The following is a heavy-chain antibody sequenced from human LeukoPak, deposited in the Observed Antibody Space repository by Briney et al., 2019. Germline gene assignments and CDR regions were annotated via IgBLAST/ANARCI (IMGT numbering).Heavy chain of an antibody. D-gene: IGHD6-13*01. CDR1: GGSISSYY. Sequence: SETLSLTCTVSGGSISSYYWSWIRQPPGEGLEWIGYIYYSGSTNYNPSLKSRVTISVDTSKNQFSLKLSSVTAADTALYYCARSRGYFDYWGQGTLVTVSS. CDR2: IYYSGST. J-gene: IGHJ4*02. CDR3: ARSRGYFDY. V-gene: IGHV4-59*01.